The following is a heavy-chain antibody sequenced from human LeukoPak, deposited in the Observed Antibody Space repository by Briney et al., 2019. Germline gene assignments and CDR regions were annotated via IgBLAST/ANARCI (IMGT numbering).Heavy chain of an antibody. D-gene: IGHD1/OR15-1a*01. J-gene: IGHJ4*02. Sequence: GASVKVSCKASGYTFTSYAMNWVRQAPGQGLEWMGWINTNTGNPTYAQGFTGRFVFSLDTSVSTAYLQISSLKAEDTAVYFCATSESQTKFDYWGQGTQVIVSS. CDR3: ATSESQTKFDY. CDR1: GYTFTSYA. CDR2: INTNTGNP. V-gene: IGHV7-4-1*02.